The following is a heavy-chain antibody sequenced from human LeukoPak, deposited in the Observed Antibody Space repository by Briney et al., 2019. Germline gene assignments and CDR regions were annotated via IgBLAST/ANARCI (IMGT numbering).Heavy chain of an antibody. CDR2: IYYSGST. J-gene: IGHJ3*02. V-gene: IGHV4-61*01. Sequence: SETLSLTCTVSGYSISSGYYWGWIRQPPGKGLEWIGYIYYSGSTNYNPSLKSRVTISVDTSKNQFSLKLSSVTAADTAVYYCARDKSSWYHAFDIWGQGTMVTVSS. CDR3: ARDKSSWYHAFDI. CDR1: GYSISSGYY. D-gene: IGHD6-13*01.